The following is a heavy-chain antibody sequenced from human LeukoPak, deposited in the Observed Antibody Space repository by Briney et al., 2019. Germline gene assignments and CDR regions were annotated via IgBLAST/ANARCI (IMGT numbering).Heavy chain of an antibody. D-gene: IGHD7-27*01. CDR1: GLTLGTSW. CDR2: INHDGSGE. J-gene: IGHJ4*02. V-gene: IGHV3-7*05. CDR3: AKVQLGIGVDC. Sequence: EGSLRLSLAASGLTLGTSWMVWVRQAPGKGLEWVAFINHDGSGENHVASVRGRFTVSRDNAKNSLYLQMTSLRAEDTAVYYCAKVQLGIGVDCWGQGTLVTVSS.